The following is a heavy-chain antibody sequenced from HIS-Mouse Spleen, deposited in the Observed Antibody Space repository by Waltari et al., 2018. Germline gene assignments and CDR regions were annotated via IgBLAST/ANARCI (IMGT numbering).Heavy chain of an antibody. CDR3: ARHEGQQLVTSLFDY. D-gene: IGHD6-13*01. V-gene: IGHV4-39*01. Sequence: QLQLQESGPGLVTPSETLSPTCTVPGCSISRSSYYWGGIRPPPGKGLEGIGGIYYSGSTYYNPSLKSRVTISVDTSKNQFSLKLSSVTAADTAVYYCARHEGQQLVTSLFDYWGQGTLVTVSS. J-gene: IGHJ4*02. CDR2: IYYSGST. CDR1: GCSISRSSYY.